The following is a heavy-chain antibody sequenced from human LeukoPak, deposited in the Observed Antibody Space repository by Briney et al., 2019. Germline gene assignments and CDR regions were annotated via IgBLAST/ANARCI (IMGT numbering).Heavy chain of an antibody. CDR2: MSYDGRNT. V-gene: IGHV3-30*18. J-gene: IGHJ4*01. D-gene: IGHD1-1*01. CDR1: GFTFSSYG. Sequence: GRSLRLSCAASGFTFSSYGMHWVRQAPGKGLEWVAVMSYDGRNTYYADSVKGRFTISRDNSKNTLYLQMNSLRIEDTAVYYCAEVQLERRELLPISDYWGQGTLVTVSS. CDR3: AEVQLERRELLPISDY.